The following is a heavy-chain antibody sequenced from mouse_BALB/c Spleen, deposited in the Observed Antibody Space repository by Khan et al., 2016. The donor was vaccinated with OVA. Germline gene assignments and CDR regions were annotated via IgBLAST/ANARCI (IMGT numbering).Heavy chain of an antibody. V-gene: IGHV2-6-7*01. D-gene: IGHD2-10*01. J-gene: IGHJ4*01. CDR3: ARAYYANYREAMDY. CDR1: GFSLTGYG. Sequence: QVQLQQSGPGLVAPSQSLSIPCTVSGFSLTGYGVNWVRQPPGKGLEWLGMLWGDGSTDYNSALKSRLSISTDNSKSQVFLKMNSLQTDDTARYDCARAYYANYREAMDYWGQGTSVTVSS. CDR2: LWGDGST.